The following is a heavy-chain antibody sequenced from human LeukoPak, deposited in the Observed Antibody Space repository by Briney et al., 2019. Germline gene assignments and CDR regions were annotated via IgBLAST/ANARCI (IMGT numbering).Heavy chain of an antibody. J-gene: IGHJ4*02. V-gene: IGHV1-69*01. CDR2: IIPIFGTA. CDR1: GGTFSSYA. D-gene: IGHD6-13*01. Sequence: SVKVSCKASGGTFSSYAISWVRQAPGQGLEWMGGIIPIFGTANCAQKFQGRVTITADESTSTAYMELSSLRSEDTAVYYCARGGSPSIAAAGTVLQTFDYWGQGTLVTVSS. CDR3: ARGGSPSIAAAGTVLQTFDY.